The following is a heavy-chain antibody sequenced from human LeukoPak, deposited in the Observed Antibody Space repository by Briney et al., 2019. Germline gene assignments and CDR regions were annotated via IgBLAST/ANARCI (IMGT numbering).Heavy chain of an antibody. CDR2: IRYDGSNK. CDR3: AKEILAAAGPFDY. V-gene: IGHV3-30*02. Sequence: GGSLRLSCAASGFTFSSYGMHWVRQAPGKGLEWGAFIRYDGSNKYYADSVKGRFTISRDNSKNTLYLQMNSLRAEDTAVYYCAKEILAAAGPFDYWGQGTLVTVSS. J-gene: IGHJ4*02. CDR1: GFTFSSYG. D-gene: IGHD6-13*01.